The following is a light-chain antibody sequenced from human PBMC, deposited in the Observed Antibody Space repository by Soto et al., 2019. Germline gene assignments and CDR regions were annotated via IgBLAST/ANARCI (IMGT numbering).Light chain of an antibody. CDR3: HQYGSSPGT. V-gene: IGKV3-20*01. Sequence: EIVLTQSPGTLSSSPGGRATLSCRASQSVTNNYLAWYQQKRGQAPRLLISGASIRAADLPDRFSGGGSGTDFTLTISRLETEDFAVYYCHQYGSSPGTFGQGTKVEIK. J-gene: IGKJ1*01. CDR1: QSVTNNY. CDR2: GAS.